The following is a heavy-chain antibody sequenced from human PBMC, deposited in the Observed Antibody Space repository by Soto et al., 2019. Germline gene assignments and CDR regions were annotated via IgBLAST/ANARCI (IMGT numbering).Heavy chain of an antibody. V-gene: IGHV4-30-4*01. Sequence: SETLSLTCTVSGGSMSRGDYYWSWIRQPPGKGLEWIGFIYHSGSTNYNPSLKSRVTISVDKSKNQFSLKLSSVTAADTAVYYCARVSGSYYYGMDVWGQGTTVTVSS. CDR1: GGSMSRGDYY. D-gene: IGHD1-26*01. CDR2: IYHSGST. J-gene: IGHJ6*02. CDR3: ARVSGSYYYGMDV.